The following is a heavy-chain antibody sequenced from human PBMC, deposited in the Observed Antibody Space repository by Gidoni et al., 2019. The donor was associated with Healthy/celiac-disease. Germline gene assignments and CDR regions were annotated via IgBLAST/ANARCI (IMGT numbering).Heavy chain of an antibody. CDR2: IWYDGSNK. J-gene: IGHJ4*02. CDR3: ARDGAHVDTAMVPYPFDY. CDR1: GFPFSSYG. Sequence: QVQLVESGGGVVQPGRSLRLSCAASGFPFSSYGMHWVRQAPGKGLEWVAVIWYDGSNKYYADSVKGRFTISRDNSKNTLYLQMNSLRAEDTAVYYCARDGAHVDTAMVPYPFDYWGQGTLVTVSS. D-gene: IGHD5-18*01. V-gene: IGHV3-33*01.